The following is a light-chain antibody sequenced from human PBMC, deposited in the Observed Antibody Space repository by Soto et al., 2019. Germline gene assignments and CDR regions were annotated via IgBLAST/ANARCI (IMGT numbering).Light chain of an antibody. V-gene: IGLV2-23*01. CDR3: CSYAGSSTWV. CDR2: EGS. CDR1: SSDVGSYNL. J-gene: IGLJ3*02. Sequence: QSALTQPASVSGSPGQSITISCTGTSSDVGSYNLVSWYQQHPGKAPKFMIYEGSKRPSGVSNRFSGSKSGNTASLTISGRQAEDEADYHCCSYAGSSTWVFGGGTKLTVL.